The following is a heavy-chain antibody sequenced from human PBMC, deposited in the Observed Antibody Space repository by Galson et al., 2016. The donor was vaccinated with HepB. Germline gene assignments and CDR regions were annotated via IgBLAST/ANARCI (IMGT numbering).Heavy chain of an antibody. Sequence: SLRLSCAASGFSFSDYSMNWVRQAPGKGLQWVASISRSSAFIHYADSVKGRFTISRDNAKNSLFLQMNSLRDEDTALYYCAREGAPEHTSSYLDIYYYAMDIWGQGTTVTVSS. V-gene: IGHV3-21*01. D-gene: IGHD3-22*01. CDR3: AREGAPEHTSSYLDIYYYAMDI. J-gene: IGHJ6*02. CDR1: GFSFSDYS. CDR2: ISRSSAFI.